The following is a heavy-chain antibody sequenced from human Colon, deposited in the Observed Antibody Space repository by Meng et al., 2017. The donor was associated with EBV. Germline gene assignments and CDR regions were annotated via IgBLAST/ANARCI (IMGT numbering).Heavy chain of an antibody. V-gene: IGHV4-39*01. CDR1: GDSISSGSYY. CDR3: ARYTEGYYDSGRGDD. D-gene: IGHD3-10*01. CDR2: IYYSGNT. J-gene: IGHJ4*02. Sequence: QLHLPGSGPGLVKPSATLSLTCTVSGDSISSGSYYWGWIRQPPGKGLEWIGSIYYSGNTYRNPSLKSRVTIFVDTSKNQFSLKLTSVTAADTAIYYCARYTEGYYDSGRGDDWGQGTLVTVSS.